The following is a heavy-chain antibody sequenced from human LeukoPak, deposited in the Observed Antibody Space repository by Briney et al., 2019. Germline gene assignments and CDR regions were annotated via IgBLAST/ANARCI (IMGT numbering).Heavy chain of an antibody. CDR2: LYSGGDT. J-gene: IGHJ4*02. V-gene: IGHV3-53*01. D-gene: IGHD6-19*01. CDR1: GFIVSSNY. Sequence: QPGGSLRLSCAASGFIVSSNYMSWVRQAPGKGLEWVSVLYSGGDTYYADSVKGRFTISRDNSKNTLNLQMNSLRAEDTAVYYCARGLSTSGWLDYWGRGTLVTVSS. CDR3: ARGLSTSGWLDY.